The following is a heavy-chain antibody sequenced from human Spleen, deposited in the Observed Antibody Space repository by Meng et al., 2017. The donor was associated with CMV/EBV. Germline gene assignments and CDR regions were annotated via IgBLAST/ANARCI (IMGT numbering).Heavy chain of an antibody. CDR3: AKEFLPRGYYSSPVDY. Sequence: GGSLRLSCAASGFTFTTYAMSWVRQAPGKGLEWVSTISGTGGSTYHADSVKGRFTISRDTSKNTLYLQMHSLRAEDTAVYYCAKEFLPRGYYSSPVDYWGQGTLVTVSS. D-gene: IGHD6-13*01. CDR2: ISGTGGST. J-gene: IGHJ4*02. CDR1: GFTFTTYA. V-gene: IGHV3-23*01.